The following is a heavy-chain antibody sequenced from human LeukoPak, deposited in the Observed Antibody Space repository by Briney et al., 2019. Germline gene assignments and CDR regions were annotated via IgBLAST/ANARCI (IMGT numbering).Heavy chain of an antibody. D-gene: IGHD3-10*01. CDR3: ARPLRVTMIRGAAFRASSDFDP. CDR2: INPNTGGT. J-gene: IGHJ5*02. Sequence: GASVKVSCKASGGTFSSYAISWVRQAPGQGLEWMGWINPNTGGTKYAQRFQDRVTMTRDTSISTAYMEVSRLRYDDTAVYYCARPLRVTMIRGAAFRASSDFDPWGQGTLVTVSS. V-gene: IGHV1-2*02. CDR1: GGTFSSYA.